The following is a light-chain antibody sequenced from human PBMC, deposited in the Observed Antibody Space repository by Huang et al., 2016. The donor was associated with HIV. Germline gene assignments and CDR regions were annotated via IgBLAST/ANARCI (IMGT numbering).Light chain of an antibody. V-gene: IGKV2-30*02. CDR3: MQGTHWPLT. J-gene: IGKJ4*01. CDR2: KVS. Sequence: DVVMTQSPLSLPVTLGQPASISCRSSQSLVHSDGNTYLNWFHQRPGQSPRRLIYKVSNRDSGVPDRVSGSGSGTDFTLKISRVEAEDVGVYYCMQGTHWPLTFGGGTKVEIK. CDR1: QSLVHSDGNTY.